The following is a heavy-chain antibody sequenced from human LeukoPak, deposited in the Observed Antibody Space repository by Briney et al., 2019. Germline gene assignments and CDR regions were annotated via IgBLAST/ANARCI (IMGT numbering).Heavy chain of an antibody. Sequence: SETLSLTCAVYGGSISSYYWSWIRQPPGKGLEWIGYIYYSGSTNYNPSLKSRVTISVDTSKNQFSLKLSSVTAADTAVYYCARDHCSSTSCYNFFDYWGQGTLVTVSS. CDR1: GGSISSYY. V-gene: IGHV4-59*01. J-gene: IGHJ4*02. CDR3: ARDHCSSTSCYNFFDY. D-gene: IGHD2-2*02. CDR2: IYYSGST.